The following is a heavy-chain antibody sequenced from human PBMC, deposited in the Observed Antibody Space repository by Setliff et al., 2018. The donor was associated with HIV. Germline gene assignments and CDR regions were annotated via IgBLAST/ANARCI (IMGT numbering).Heavy chain of an antibody. CDR1: SYSISSVHS. CDR3: AKEGGYCSGDTCFGFDY. V-gene: IGHV4-38-2*02. J-gene: IGHJ4*02. CDR2: MHHSGNT. Sequence: SETLSLTCDVSSYSISSVHSWGWIRQPPGKRLEWIGTMHHSGNTHYKPSLKGRVTVSLDTSKKQLSLKLRSVTAADTAVYYCAKEGGYCSGDTCFGFDYWGQGTLVTV. D-gene: IGHD2-15*01.